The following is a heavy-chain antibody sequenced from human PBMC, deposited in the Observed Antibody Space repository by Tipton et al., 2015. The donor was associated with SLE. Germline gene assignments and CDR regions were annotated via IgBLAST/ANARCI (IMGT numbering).Heavy chain of an antibody. CDR3: ARALFLRPRAFDI. V-gene: IGHV4-61*01. CDR1: GGSVSSGSYY. D-gene: IGHD2/OR15-2a*01. CDR2: IYYSGST. Sequence: TLSLTCTVSGGSVSSGSYYWSWIRQPPGKGLEWIGYIYYSGSTYYNPSLKSRVTISVDTSKNQFSLKLSSVTAADTAVYYCARALFLRPRAFDIWGQGTMVTVSS. J-gene: IGHJ3*02.